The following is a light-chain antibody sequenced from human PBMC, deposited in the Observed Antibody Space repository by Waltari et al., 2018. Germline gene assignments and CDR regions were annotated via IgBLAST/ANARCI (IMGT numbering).Light chain of an antibody. CDR1: QSISRA. CDR2: CAS. Sequence: EVVLTQSPGTLSLSPGERVTLSCRASQSISRALTWYQQKPGQAPRLLIYCASTRATGIPDRFIGSGSGTDFSLTISRLDPDDFAVYYCQHYVRLPVTFGQGTTVEIK. V-gene: IGKV3-20*01. CDR3: QHYVRLPVT. J-gene: IGKJ1*01.